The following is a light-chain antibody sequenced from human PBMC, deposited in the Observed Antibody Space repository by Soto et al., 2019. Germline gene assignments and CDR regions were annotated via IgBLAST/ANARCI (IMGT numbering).Light chain of an antibody. Sequence: DIQMTQSPSTLSASVGDRVTITCRASQIIGSSLAWYQQKPGKAPKLLIYDASILQSGVPSRFSGSESGTEFTLTISSLQPDDSATYYCQQYYSYPYTFGQGTKLEIK. J-gene: IGKJ2*01. V-gene: IGKV1-5*01. CDR1: QIIGSS. CDR3: QQYYSYPYT. CDR2: DAS.